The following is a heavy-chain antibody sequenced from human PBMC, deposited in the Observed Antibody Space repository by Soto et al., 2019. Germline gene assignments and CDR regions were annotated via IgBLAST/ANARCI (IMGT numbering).Heavy chain of an antibody. CDR3: ASVRKDYDFWSGYYPSPYYYYMDV. Sequence: ASVKVSCKASGYTFTSYDINWVRQATGQGLEWMGWMNPNSGNTGYAQKLQGRVTMTRNTSISTAYMELSSLRSEDTAVYYCASVRKDYDFWSGYYPSPYYYYMDVWGKGTTVTVSS. V-gene: IGHV1-8*02. J-gene: IGHJ6*03. CDR1: GYTFTSYD. D-gene: IGHD3-3*01. CDR2: MNPNSGNT.